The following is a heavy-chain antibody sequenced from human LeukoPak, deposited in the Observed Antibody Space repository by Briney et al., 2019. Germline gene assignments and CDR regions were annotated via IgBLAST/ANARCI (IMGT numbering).Heavy chain of an antibody. CDR3: ARVGWSGSFYYYYYYMDV. CDR2: INPNSGGT. CDR1: GYTFTGYY. V-gene: IGHV1-2*02. Sequence: ASVNVSCKASGYTFTGYYMHWVRQAPGQGLEWMGWINPNSGGTNYAQKFQGRVTMTRDTSISTAYMELSRLRSDDTAVYYCARVGWSGSFYYYYYYMDVWGKGTTVTVSS. D-gene: IGHD3-3*01. J-gene: IGHJ6*03.